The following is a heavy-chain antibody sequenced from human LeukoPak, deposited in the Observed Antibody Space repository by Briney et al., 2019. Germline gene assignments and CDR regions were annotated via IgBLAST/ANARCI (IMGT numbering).Heavy chain of an antibody. J-gene: IGHJ4*02. Sequence: ASVKVSCKASGGTFSSYAISWVRQAPGQGLEWMGGIIPIFGTANYAQKFQGRVTITADESTCTAYMELSSLRSEDTAVYYCARSAYSSGWYAFDYWGQGTLVTVSS. CDR3: ARSAYSSGWYAFDY. CDR2: IIPIFGTA. V-gene: IGHV1-69*01. CDR1: GGTFSSYA. D-gene: IGHD6-19*01.